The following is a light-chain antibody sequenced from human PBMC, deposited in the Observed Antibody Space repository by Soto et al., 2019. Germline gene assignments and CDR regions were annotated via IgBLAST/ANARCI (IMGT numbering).Light chain of an antibody. CDR3: QQYSSTPIT. CDR1: QSVLYTSNNKNY. V-gene: IGKV4-1*01. Sequence: MVRTLSPGSLAESLGERATLPCKSSQSVLYTSNNKNYLAWYRQKPGQPPKLLIYWASTRESGVPDRFSGSGSGTDFTLTICSLQAEDVAVYYCQQYSSTPITFGQGTRLEIK. J-gene: IGKJ5*01. CDR2: WAS.